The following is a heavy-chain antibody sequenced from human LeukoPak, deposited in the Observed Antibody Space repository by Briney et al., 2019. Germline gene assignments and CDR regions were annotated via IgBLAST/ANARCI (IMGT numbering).Heavy chain of an antibody. CDR2: IFYSGST. D-gene: IGHD3-22*01. CDR3: ARAWFYDSSGYEINY. V-gene: IGHV4-39*02. Sequence: SETLSLTCTISGDSISSGTYFWGWLRQPPGKGPEWFGRIFYSGSTYYDPSLKSRVTISVDTPKNQFSLEVTSVIAADTAVYYCARAWFYDSSGYEINYWGQGTLVTVSS. CDR1: GDSISSGTYF. J-gene: IGHJ4*02.